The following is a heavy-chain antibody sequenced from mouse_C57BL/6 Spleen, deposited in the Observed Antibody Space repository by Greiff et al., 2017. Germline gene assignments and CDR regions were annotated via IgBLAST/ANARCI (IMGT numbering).Heavy chain of an antibody. CDR1: GFTFSDYG. CDR3: ARPYVYSDDQAWFAY. CDR2: ISSGSSTI. Sequence: EVKVVESGGGLVQPGGSLKLSCAASGFTFSDYGMHWVRQAPEKGLEWVAYISSGSSTIYYADTVKGRFTISRDNAKNTLFLQMTSLRSADTAMYYCARPYVYSDDQAWFAYWGQGTLVTVSA. D-gene: IGHD2-12*01. V-gene: IGHV5-17*01. J-gene: IGHJ3*01.